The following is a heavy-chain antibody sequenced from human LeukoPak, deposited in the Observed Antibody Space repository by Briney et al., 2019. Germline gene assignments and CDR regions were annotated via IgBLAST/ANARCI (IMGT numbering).Heavy chain of an antibody. CDR1: GFTFSSYS. Sequence: PGGSLRLSCAASGFTFSSYSMNWVRQAPGKGLEWVSSISSSSSYIYYADSVKGRFTISRDNAKNSLYLQMNSLRAEDTAVYYCARDGDYCSSTSCYAFDIWGHGTMVTVSS. CDR2: ISSSSSYI. J-gene: IGHJ3*02. V-gene: IGHV3-21*01. CDR3: ARDGDYCSSTSCYAFDI. D-gene: IGHD2-2*01.